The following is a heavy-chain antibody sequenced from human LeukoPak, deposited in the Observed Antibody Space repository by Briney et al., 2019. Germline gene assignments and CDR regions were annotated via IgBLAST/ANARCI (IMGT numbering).Heavy chain of an antibody. CDR3: ARDTAMAYYYYGMDV. CDR2: IYTSGST. V-gene: IGHV4-61*02. D-gene: IGHD5-18*01. CDR1: GGSISSGSYY. J-gene: IGHJ6*02. Sequence: SQTLSLTCTVSGGSISSGSYYWSWIRQPAGKGLEWIGRIYTSGSTNYNPSLKGRVTISVDTSKNQFSLKLSSVTAADTAVYYCARDTAMAYYYYGMDVWGQGTTVTVSS.